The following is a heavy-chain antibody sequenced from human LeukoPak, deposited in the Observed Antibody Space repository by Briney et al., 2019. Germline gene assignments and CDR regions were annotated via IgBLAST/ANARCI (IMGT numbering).Heavy chain of an antibody. CDR3: VRLSKGNGMDV. Sequence: SETLSLTCTVSGGSINNYYWSWIRQPPGKGLGWIGYIYYSGYTNYNPSLKSRVTISVDTSKNHFSLRLSSVTAADTAVYYCVRLSKGNGMDVWGQGTTVTVSS. J-gene: IGHJ6*02. CDR1: GGSINNYY. CDR2: IYYSGYT. V-gene: IGHV4-59*12. D-gene: IGHD3-10*01.